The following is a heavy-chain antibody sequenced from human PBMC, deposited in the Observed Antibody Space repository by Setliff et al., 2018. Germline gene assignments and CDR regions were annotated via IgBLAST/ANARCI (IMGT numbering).Heavy chain of an antibody. CDR2: TNPSGGST. CDR1: GYTFTSYD. Sequence: ASVKVSCKASGYTFTSYDINWVRQAPGQGLEWMGVTNPSGGSTTYAQRFQGRVTMTRDTSTSTVYMYLSSLRSEDTAVYYCARESTAKNFWGEYSDYWGQGTLVTVSS. J-gene: IGHJ4*02. V-gene: IGHV1-46*01. D-gene: IGHD3-3*01. CDR3: ARESTAKNFWGEYSDY.